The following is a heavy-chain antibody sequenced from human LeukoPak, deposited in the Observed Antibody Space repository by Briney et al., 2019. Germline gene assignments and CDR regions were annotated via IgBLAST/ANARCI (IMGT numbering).Heavy chain of an antibody. V-gene: IGHV3-74*01. Sequence: GGSLRLSCAASGFTFTTYWMHWVRQVPGKGLVWVARIKGDGSSTRHADSMKGRFTISRDNAKNTLYLQMNSLRDVDTAVYYCVREGLECSGSSCQRAAFDYWGQGTLVTVSS. CDR1: GFTFTTYW. J-gene: IGHJ4*02. CDR2: IKGDGSST. D-gene: IGHD2-2*01. CDR3: VREGLECSGSSCQRAAFDY.